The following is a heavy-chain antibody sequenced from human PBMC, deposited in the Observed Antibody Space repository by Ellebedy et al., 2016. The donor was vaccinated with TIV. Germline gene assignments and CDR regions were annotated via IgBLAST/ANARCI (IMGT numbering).Heavy chain of an antibody. D-gene: IGHD4-17*01. Sequence: GESLKISCAASGFSVSSFFMSWVRQAPGKGLEWVSVIYGDGGTNYTDAVKGRFTISRDSSKNTLSLQMNSLRAEDTAVYFCARDPGGGGDYGANWFDPWGQGTLVTVSS. CDR2: IYGDGGT. V-gene: IGHV3-66*01. CDR3: ARDPGGGGDYGANWFDP. J-gene: IGHJ5*02. CDR1: GFSVSSFF.